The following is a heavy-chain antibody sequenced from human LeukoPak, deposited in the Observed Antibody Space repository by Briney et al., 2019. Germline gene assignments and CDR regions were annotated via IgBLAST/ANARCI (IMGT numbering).Heavy chain of an antibody. V-gene: IGHV3-30-3*01. J-gene: IGHJ4*02. Sequence: GGSLRLSCAASGFTFSSYAMHWVRQAPGKGLEWVAVISYDGSNKYYADSVKGRFTISRDNSKNTLYLQMNSLRAEDTAVYYCATLDAYYYDSRGDYWGQGTLVTVSP. D-gene: IGHD3-22*01. CDR2: ISYDGSNK. CDR3: ATLDAYYYDSRGDY. CDR1: GFTFSSYA.